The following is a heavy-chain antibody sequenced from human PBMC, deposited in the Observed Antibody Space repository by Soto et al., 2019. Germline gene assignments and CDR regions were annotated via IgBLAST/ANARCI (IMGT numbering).Heavy chain of an antibody. V-gene: IGHV3-64*01. CDR2: ITSNGGNT. CDR1: GFTFSSYG. CDR3: ARRIPFGYGMDV. Sequence: GGSLRLSCAASGFTFSSYGMHWVRQAPGKGLEYVSAITSNGGNTDYASSVKGRFTISRDNSKNTLYLQMGSLRAEDMAVYYCARRIPFGYGMDVWGQGTTVTVS. J-gene: IGHJ6*02. D-gene: IGHD2-21*01.